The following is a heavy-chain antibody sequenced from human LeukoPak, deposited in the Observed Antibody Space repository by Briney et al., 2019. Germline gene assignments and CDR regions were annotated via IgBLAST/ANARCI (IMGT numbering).Heavy chain of an antibody. CDR3: ARVSRSSRVYFDY. CDR1: GGSISSSSYY. J-gene: IGHJ4*02. CDR2: IYYSGST. D-gene: IGHD6-6*01. Sequence: KPSETLSLTCNVSGGSISSSSYYWGWIRQPPGKGLEWIGSIYYSGSTYYNPSLKSRVTISVDTSKNQFSLKLSSVTAADTAVYYCARVSRSSRVYFDYWGQGTLVTVSS. V-gene: IGHV4-39*07.